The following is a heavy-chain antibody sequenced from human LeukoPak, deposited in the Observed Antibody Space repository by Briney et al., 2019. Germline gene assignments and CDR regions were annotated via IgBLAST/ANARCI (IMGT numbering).Heavy chain of an antibody. V-gene: IGHV3-30*03. CDR3: SSGARFGELLSPLDY. J-gene: IGHJ4*02. CDR1: GFTFSSYW. Sequence: GGSLRLSCAASGFTFSSYWMSWVRQAPGKGLEWVAVISYDGSNKYYADSVKGRFTISRDNSKNTLYLQMNSLRAEDTAVYYCSSGARFGELLSPLDYWGQGTLVTVSS. CDR2: ISYDGSNK. D-gene: IGHD3-10*01.